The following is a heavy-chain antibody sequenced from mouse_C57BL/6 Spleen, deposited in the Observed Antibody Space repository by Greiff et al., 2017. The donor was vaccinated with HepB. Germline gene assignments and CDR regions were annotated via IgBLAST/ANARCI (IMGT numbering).Heavy chain of an antibody. D-gene: IGHD1-3*01. V-gene: IGHV1-69*01. J-gene: IGHJ4*01. CDR2: IDPSDSYT. CDR1: GYTFTSYW. CDR3: ARRGLYSPAHYYAMDY. Sequence: QVQLQQPGAELVMPGASVKLSCKASGYTFTSYWMHWVKQRPGQGLEWIGEIDPSDSYTNYNQKLKGKSTLTVDKSSSTAYMQLSSLTYEDSAVYYCARRGLYSPAHYYAMDYWGQGTSVTVSS.